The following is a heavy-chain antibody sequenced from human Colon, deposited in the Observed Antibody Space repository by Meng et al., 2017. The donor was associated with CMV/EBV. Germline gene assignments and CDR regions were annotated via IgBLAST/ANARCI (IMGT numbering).Heavy chain of an antibody. CDR3: ARDYYDTSGSI. J-gene: IGHJ4*02. D-gene: IGHD3-22*01. V-gene: IGHV3-48*03. CDR1: GFTFSSCG. CDR2: ISSSGTI. Sequence: GGPLRLSCAASGFTFSSCGMNWVRQAPGKGLDWVSYISSSGTIYYADSVKGRFTISRDNAKNSLYLQMNSLRAEDTAVYFCARDYYDTSGSIWGQGTLVTVSS.